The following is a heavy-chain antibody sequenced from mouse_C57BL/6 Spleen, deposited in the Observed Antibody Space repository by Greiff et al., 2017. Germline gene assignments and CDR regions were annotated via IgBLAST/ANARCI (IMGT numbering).Heavy chain of an antibody. D-gene: IGHD2-4*01. CDR2: IYPGSGST. J-gene: IGHJ3*01. CDR3: AREDYDYELFAY. CDR1: GYTFTSYW. V-gene: IGHV1-55*01. Sequence: QVQLQQSGAELVKPGASVKMSCKASGYTFTSYWITWVKQRPGQGLEWIGDIYPGSGSTNYNEKFKSKATLTVDTSSSTAYMQLSSLTSEDSAVYYCAREDYDYELFAYWGQGTLVTVSA.